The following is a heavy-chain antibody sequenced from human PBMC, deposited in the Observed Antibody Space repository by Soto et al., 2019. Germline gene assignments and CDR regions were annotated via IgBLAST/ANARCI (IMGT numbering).Heavy chain of an antibody. CDR3: TTGSGWTSDH. CDR2: IHNSENT. Sequence: QVQLQESGPGLVKPSETLSLTCTASGGSITNYYWNWIRQSPGKGLEWIGNIHNSENTNYNPSLMRRVTISLYTSNNQCSLKMNSVTAADTAVYYCTTGSGWTSDHWGRGTVVTVSS. CDR1: GGSITNYY. J-gene: IGHJ4*02. D-gene: IGHD6-19*01. V-gene: IGHV4-59*08.